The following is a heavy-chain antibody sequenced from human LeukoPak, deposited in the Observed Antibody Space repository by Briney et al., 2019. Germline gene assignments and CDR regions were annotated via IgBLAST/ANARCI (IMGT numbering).Heavy chain of an antibody. D-gene: IGHD1-26*01. CDR1: GGSISSGVHY. Sequence: SQTLSLTCTVSGGSISSGVHYWNWIRQPAGKGLEWIGRIYTSGSTNYNPSLKSRVTISADTSKNQFSLKLSSVTAADTAVYYCARDVGPDYYYYYMDVWGKGTTVTVSS. CDR3: ARDVGPDYYYYYMDV. V-gene: IGHV4-61*02. J-gene: IGHJ6*03. CDR2: IYTSGST.